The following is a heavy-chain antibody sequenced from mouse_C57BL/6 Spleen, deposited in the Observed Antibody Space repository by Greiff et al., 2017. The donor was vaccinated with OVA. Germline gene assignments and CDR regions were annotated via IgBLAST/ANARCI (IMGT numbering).Heavy chain of an antibody. D-gene: IGHD2-4*01. CDR3: ARPIYYDYGEGFAY. J-gene: IGHJ3*01. CDR1: GYTFTSYW. CDR2: IDPNSGGT. V-gene: IGHV1-72*01. Sequence: QVQLKQPGAELVKPGASVKLSCKASGYTFTSYWMHWVKQRPGRGLEWIGRIDPNSGGTKYNEKFKSKATLTVDKPSSTAYMQLSSLTSEDSAVYYCARPIYYDYGEGFAYWGQGTLVTVSA.